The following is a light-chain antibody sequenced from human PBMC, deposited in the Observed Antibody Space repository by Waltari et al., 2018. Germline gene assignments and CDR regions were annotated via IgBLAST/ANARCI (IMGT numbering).Light chain of an antibody. V-gene: IGLV3-16*01. CDR3: LSADSSGSYF. J-gene: IGLJ1*01. CDR1: ALPNQY. Sequence: SYELPQPPSVSVSLGPMARTTCSGEALPNQYSYWNQQRPGQFPVLVIYKDSERPSGIPERFSGSSSGTIVTLTISGVQAEDEAEYQGLSADSSGSYFFGTGTKVTVL. CDR2: KDS.